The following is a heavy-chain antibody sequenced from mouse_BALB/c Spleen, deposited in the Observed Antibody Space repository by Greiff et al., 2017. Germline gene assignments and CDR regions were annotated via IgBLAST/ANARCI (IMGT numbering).Heavy chain of an antibody. CDR2: IWGDGST. D-gene: IGHD1-1*01. CDR3: ARSPLGFYGSTPWFAY. J-gene: IGHJ3*01. CDR1: GFSLTGYG. Sequence: VKLVESGPGLVAPSQSLSITCTVSGFSLTGYGVNWVRQPPGKGLEWLGMIWGDGSTDYNSALKSRLSISKDNSKSQVFLKMNSLQTDDTARYYCARSPLGFYGSTPWFAYWGQGTLVTVSA. V-gene: IGHV2-6-7*01.